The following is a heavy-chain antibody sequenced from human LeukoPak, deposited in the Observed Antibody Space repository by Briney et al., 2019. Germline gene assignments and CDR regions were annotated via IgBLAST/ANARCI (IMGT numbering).Heavy chain of an antibody. CDR1: GLTFSSYS. D-gene: IGHD1-1*01. Sequence: PGGSLRLSCAASGLTFSSYSMNWVRQAPGKGLEWVSSISSSYIYYADSVKGRFTISRDNAKNSLYLQMNSLRAEDTAVYYCAGRRTTGTAAQDYWGQGTLVTVSS. J-gene: IGHJ4*02. CDR2: ISSSYI. CDR3: AGRRTTGTAAQDY. V-gene: IGHV3-21*01.